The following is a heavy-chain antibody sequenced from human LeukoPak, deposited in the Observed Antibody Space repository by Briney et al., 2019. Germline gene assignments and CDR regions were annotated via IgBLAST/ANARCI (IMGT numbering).Heavy chain of an antibody. V-gene: IGHV3-74*01. J-gene: IGHJ4*02. Sequence: GSLRLSCAASGFTFSAYWMHWVRQAPGKGLVWVSRINGDGSTTNYADSVKGRFTISRDNAKNTLYPQMNSLRAEDTAVYYCAKSLYGDYYWGQGTLVTVSS. CDR3: AKSLYGDYY. CDR2: INGDGSTT. D-gene: IGHD4-17*01. CDR1: GFTFSAYW.